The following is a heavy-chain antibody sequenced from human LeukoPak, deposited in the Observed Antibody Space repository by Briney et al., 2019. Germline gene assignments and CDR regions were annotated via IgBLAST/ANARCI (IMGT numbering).Heavy chain of an antibody. CDR1: GGSISSYY. Sequence: SETLSLTCTVSGGSISSYYWSWIRQPAGKGLEWIGRIYTSGSTNYNPSLKSRVTMSVDTSKNQFSLKLSSVTAADTAVYYCARIVIVPAASYYYYYYYMDVWGKGTTVTVSS. CDR3: ARIVIVPAASYYYYYYYMDV. CDR2: IYTSGST. D-gene: IGHD2-2*01. V-gene: IGHV4-4*07. J-gene: IGHJ6*03.